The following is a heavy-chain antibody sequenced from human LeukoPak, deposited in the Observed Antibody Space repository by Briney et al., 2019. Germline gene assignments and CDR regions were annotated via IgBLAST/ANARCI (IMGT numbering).Heavy chain of an antibody. CDR1: GFTFSSYA. V-gene: IGHV3-23*01. Sequence: GGSLRLSCAASGFTFSSYAMSWVRQAPGKGLEWVSIISVNSLNTNYADSVKGRFTISRDYSKNTLYLQMNSLRVEDTAVYYCAKHRSDYSGSVYFDYWGQGTLVTVSS. D-gene: IGHD3-10*01. CDR2: ISVNSLNT. CDR3: AKHRSDYSGSVYFDY. J-gene: IGHJ4*01.